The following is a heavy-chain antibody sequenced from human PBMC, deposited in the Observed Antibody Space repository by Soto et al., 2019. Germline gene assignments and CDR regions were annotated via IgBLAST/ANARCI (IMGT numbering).Heavy chain of an antibody. CDR2: ISGSGGST. J-gene: IGHJ4*02. CDR1: GFTFSIYA. V-gene: IGHV3-23*01. Sequence: EVQLLESGGGLVQPGGSLRLSCAAAGFTFSIYAMSWVRQAPGKGLEWVSAISGSGGSTYYADSVKGRFTISRDNSKNTLYLQRNILRADDTAVYYCAKATRGGAATLIRDYWGQGTLVTVSS. D-gene: IGHD6-13*01. CDR3: AKATRGGAATLIRDY.